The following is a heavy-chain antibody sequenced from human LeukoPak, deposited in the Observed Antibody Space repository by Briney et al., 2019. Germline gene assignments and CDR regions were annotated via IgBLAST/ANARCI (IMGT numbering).Heavy chain of an antibody. V-gene: IGHV6-1*01. CDR1: GDSVSSNSAA. J-gene: IGHJ3*02. D-gene: IGHD4-23*01. Sequence: SQTLSLTCAISGDSVSSNSAAWNWIRQPPSRGLEWLGRTYYRSKWYNDYAVSVKSRITINTDTSKNQFSLQLNSVTPEDTAVYYCARVRWEGRRAFDIWGQGTMVTVSS. CDR2: TYYRSKWYN. CDR3: ARVRWEGRRAFDI.